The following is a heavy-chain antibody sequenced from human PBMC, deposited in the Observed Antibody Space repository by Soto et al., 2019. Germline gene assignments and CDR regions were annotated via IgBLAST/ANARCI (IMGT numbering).Heavy chain of an antibody. CDR1: GGTFSSYA. CDR2: IIPIFGTA. V-gene: IGHV1-69*13. J-gene: IGHJ4*02. Sequence: SVKVSCKASGGTFSSYAISWVRQAPGQGLEWMGGIIPIFGTANYAQKFQGRVTITADESTSTAHMELSSLRSEDTAVYYCASRVFEAAAGALDYWGQGTLVTVSS. D-gene: IGHD6-13*01. CDR3: ASRVFEAAAGALDY.